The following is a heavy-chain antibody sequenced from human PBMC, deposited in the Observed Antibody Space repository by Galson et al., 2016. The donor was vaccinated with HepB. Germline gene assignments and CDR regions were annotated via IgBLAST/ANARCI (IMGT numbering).Heavy chain of an antibody. CDR1: GYTLTDVS. Sequence: SVKVSCKVSGYTLTDVSIHWVRQAPGKGLEWMGGFDTDDGEAIYSLKFEGRVTVSEDTSTDTAYMDLSSLTSEDTAVYYCATSRGWFGDSVYGVDVWGQGALVTVSS. CDR3: ATSRGWFGDSVYGVDV. CDR2: FDTDDGEA. D-gene: IGHD3-10*01. J-gene: IGHJ6*02. V-gene: IGHV1-24*01.